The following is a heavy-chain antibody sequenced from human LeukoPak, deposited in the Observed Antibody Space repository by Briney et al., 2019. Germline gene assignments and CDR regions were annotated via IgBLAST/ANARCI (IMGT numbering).Heavy chain of an antibody. CDR3: ARQSRGSPPPPADC. CDR2: IDPSDSYT. Sequence: GESLKISCKDPGYSFTSYWISWVRQMPGKGLEWMGRIDPSDSYTNYSPSFQGHVTISADKSISTAYLQWSSLKASDTAMYYCARQSRGSPPPPADCWGQGTLVTVSS. V-gene: IGHV5-10-1*01. D-gene: IGHD1-26*01. J-gene: IGHJ4*02. CDR1: GYSFTSYW.